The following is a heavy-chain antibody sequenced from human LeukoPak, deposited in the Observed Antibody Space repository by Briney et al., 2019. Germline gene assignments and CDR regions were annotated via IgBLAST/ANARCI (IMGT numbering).Heavy chain of an antibody. CDR3: TRGSIAYYYMDV. Sequence: GSLRLSCAASGFTFNVYSMSWVRQAPGKGLEWIGSIYHSGSTYYNPSLKSRVTISVDTSKNQFSLKLSSVTAADTAVYYCTRGSIAYYYMDVWGKGTTVTVSS. J-gene: IGHJ6*03. CDR1: GFTFNVYS. V-gene: IGHV4-38-2*01. D-gene: IGHD3-22*01. CDR2: IYHSGST.